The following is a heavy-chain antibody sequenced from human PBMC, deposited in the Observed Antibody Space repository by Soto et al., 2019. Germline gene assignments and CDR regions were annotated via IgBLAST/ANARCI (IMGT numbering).Heavy chain of an antibody. V-gene: IGHV1-69*13. Sequence: SVKVSCKASGGTFSIYGFSWVRQAPGQGPEWIGGIIPILTTPNYAQKFHGRVTIVADESTTTVYMELSSLKSEETAVYYCANSVGIATTGEDGMDVWG. CDR1: GGTFSIYG. CDR3: ANSVGIATTGEDGMDV. D-gene: IGHD2-8*02. J-gene: IGHJ6*02. CDR2: IIPILTTP.